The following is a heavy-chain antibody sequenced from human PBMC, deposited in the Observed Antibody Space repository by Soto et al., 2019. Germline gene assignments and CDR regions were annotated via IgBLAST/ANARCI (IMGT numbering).Heavy chain of an antibody. Sequence: EVHLVESGGGLVQPGGSLRLSCAASGFTVSSKYMSWVRQAPGKGLEWVSLIQSGGPTYYTDSVKGRFTISCDTTENTLHRPMDSLRAEDTAAYYCATDDVLWDGGSCYGGRLDVWGKGTTGTAS. CDR1: GFTVSSKY. CDR3: ATDDVLWDGGSCYGGRLDV. D-gene: IGHD2-15*01. V-gene: IGHV3-66*01. CDR2: IQSGGPT. J-gene: IGHJ6*03.